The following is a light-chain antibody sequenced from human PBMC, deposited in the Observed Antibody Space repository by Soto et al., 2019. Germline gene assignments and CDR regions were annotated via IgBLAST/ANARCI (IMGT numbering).Light chain of an antibody. V-gene: IGKV3-15*01. CDR1: QSVASK. Sequence: EIQMTQSPSTLSGSLGERATLSCRASQSVASKLAWYQQKPGQAPRLLIYGASTRATGIPARFSGSGSGTEFTLTISSLQSEDFAVYYCQQYNSYWTFAQGTKVDNK. J-gene: IGKJ1*01. CDR2: GAS. CDR3: QQYNSYWT.